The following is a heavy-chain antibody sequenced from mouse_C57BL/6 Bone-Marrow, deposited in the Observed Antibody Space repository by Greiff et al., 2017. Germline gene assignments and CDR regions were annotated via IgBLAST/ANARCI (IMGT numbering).Heavy chain of an antibody. CDR1: GYTFTSYW. J-gene: IGHJ3*01. CDR3: AYYSNPAWFAY. D-gene: IGHD2-5*01. V-gene: IGHV1-69*01. CDR2: IDPSDSYT. Sequence: QVQLQQPGAELVMPGASVKLSCKASGYTFTSYWMHWVKQRPGQGLEWIGEIDPSDSYTNYNQKFKSKATLTVDKTSSTAYMQLSSLTSADSAVYYCAYYSNPAWFAYWGQGTLVTVSA.